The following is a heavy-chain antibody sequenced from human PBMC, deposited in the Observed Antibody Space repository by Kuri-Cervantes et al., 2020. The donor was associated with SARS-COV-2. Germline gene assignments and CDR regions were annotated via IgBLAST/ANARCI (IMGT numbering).Heavy chain of an antibody. V-gene: IGHV3-21*01. CDR1: GFTFSSYS. CDR3: ARVHKAGATYYYYYMDV. CDR2: ISSSSSYI. Sequence: GGSLRLSCAASGFTFSSYSMNWVRQAPGKGLEWVSSISSSSSYIYYADSVKGRFTISRDNAKNSLYLQMNSLRAEDTAVYYCARVHKAGATYYYYYMDVWGKGTTVTVSS. J-gene: IGHJ6*03. D-gene: IGHD1-26*01.